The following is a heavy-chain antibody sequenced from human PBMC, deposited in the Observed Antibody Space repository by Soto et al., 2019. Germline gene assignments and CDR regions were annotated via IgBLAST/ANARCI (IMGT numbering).Heavy chain of an antibody. D-gene: IGHD6-19*01. CDR1: GFTFDDYA. CDR3: AIDIDGEEYSSGWYDY. Sequence: EVQLVESGGGLVQPGRSLRLSCAASGFTFDDYAMHWVRQAPGKGLEWVSGISWNSGSIGYADSVKGRFTISRDNAKNSLYLQMNSLRAEDTALYYCAIDIDGEEYSSGWYDYWGQGTLVTVSS. CDR2: ISWNSGSI. V-gene: IGHV3-9*01. J-gene: IGHJ4*02.